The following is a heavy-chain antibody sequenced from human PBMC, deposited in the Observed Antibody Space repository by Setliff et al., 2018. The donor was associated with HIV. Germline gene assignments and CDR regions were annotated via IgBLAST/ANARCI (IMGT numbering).Heavy chain of an antibody. Sequence: ASVKVSCKASGYTFTIYDITWVRQAPGQGLEWMGWISAYNGNTNYAQKLQGRVTMTTDTSTSTAYMELRSLRSDDTAVYYCAREGYSVDAFDIWGQGTMVTVSS. CDR3: AREGYSVDAFDI. D-gene: IGHD4-4*01. V-gene: IGHV1-18*01. CDR2: ISAYNGNT. J-gene: IGHJ3*02. CDR1: GYTFTIYD.